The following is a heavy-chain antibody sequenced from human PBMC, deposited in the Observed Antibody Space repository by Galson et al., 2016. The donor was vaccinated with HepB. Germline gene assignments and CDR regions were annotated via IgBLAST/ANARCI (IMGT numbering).Heavy chain of an antibody. CDR3: ARSWGRATGWDY. Sequence: SVKVSCKASGYTFSNYGMTWVRQAPGQGLEWLGWVSAKNGYTNYAHNLQGRVTMTTDTSATTAYMELRGLRSDDTAVYYCARSWGRATGWDYWGQGTLVTVSS. V-gene: IGHV1-18*01. J-gene: IGHJ4*02. CDR1: GYTFSNYG. D-gene: IGHD3-16*01. CDR2: VSAKNGYT.